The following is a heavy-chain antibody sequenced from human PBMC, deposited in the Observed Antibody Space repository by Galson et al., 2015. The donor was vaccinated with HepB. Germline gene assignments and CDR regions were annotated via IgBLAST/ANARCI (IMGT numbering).Heavy chain of an antibody. CDR2: IRSKAYGETT. CDR3: TRDQVNYYDSSGYFDY. Sequence: SLRLSCAASGFIFGDYAINWFRLAPGKGLEWVGFIRSKAYGETTEYAASVKGRFTISRDDSKSIAHLQMNSLKTEDTAMYYCTRDQVNYYDSSGYFDYWGQGTLVTVSS. J-gene: IGHJ4*01. CDR1: GFIFGDYA. D-gene: IGHD3-22*01. V-gene: IGHV3-49*03.